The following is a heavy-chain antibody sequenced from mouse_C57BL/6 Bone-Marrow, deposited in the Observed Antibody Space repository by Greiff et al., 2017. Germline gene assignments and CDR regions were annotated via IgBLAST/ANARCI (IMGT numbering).Heavy chain of an antibody. J-gene: IGHJ3*01. V-gene: IGHV5-16*01. CDR1: GFTFSDYY. D-gene: IGHD1-1*01. CDR2: INYDGSST. Sequence: EVKLVESEGGLVQPGSSMKLSCTASGFTFSDYYMAWVRQVPEKGLEWVANINYDGSSTYYLDSLKSRFIISRDTAKNILYLQMSSLKSEDTATYYCASLLYGSEGFAYWGQGTLVTVSA. CDR3: ASLLYGSEGFAY.